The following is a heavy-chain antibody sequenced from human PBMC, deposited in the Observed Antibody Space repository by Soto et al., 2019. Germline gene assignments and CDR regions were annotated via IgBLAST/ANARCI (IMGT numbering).Heavy chain of an antibody. CDR2: ISAHNGNT. D-gene: IGHD1-1*01. Sequence: QVHLVQSGAEVKKPGASVKGSCKGSGYAFTTYGITWVRQAPGQGLEWMGWISAHNGNTNYAQKLQGRDTVTRDTSTSTAYMELRSLRSDDTAVYYCARGRYGDYWGQGALVTVSS. CDR3: ARGRYGDY. V-gene: IGHV1-18*01. J-gene: IGHJ4*02. CDR1: GYAFTTYG.